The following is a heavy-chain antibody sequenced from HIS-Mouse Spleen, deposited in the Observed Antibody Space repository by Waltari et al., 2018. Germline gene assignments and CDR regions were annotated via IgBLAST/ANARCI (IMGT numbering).Heavy chain of an antibody. Sequence: QVQLVQSGAEVKKPGASVKVSCKVSGYTLTELSMHWVRQAPGKGLEWMGGVEPEDGETIYAQKFQGRVTMTKETSTDTAYMELSSLRSEDTAVYYCATRTGDVAFDIWGQGTMVTVSS. J-gene: IGHJ3*02. CDR3: ATRTGDVAFDI. CDR1: GYTLTELS. D-gene: IGHD7-27*01. V-gene: IGHV1-24*01. CDR2: VEPEDGET.